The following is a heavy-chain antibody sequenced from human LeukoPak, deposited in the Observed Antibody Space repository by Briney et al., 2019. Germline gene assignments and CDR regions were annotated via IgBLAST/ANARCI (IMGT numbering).Heavy chain of an antibody. CDR1: GFTFSTYG. J-gene: IGHJ4*02. Sequence: GGSLRLSCAASGFTFSTYGMHWVRQAPGKGLEGVAVISYDRSNKYYADSVKGRFTISRDNSKNTLYLQMNSLRAEDTAVYYCAKDRRDASGSYLDYWGQGTLVTVSS. CDR2: ISYDRSNK. V-gene: IGHV3-30*18. D-gene: IGHD3-10*01. CDR3: AKDRRDASGSYLDY.